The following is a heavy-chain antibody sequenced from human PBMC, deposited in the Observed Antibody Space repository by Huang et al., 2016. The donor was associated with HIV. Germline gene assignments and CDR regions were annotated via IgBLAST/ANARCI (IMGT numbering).Heavy chain of an antibody. V-gene: IGHV1-69*13. J-gene: IGHJ4*02. CDR2: IIPIFGTA. CDR1: GGTFSSYA. D-gene: IGHD3-22*01. CDR3: ARARGYYDSSVSYYFDY. Sequence: QVQLVQSGAEVKKPGSSVKVSCKASGGTFSSYAISWVRQAPGQGLEWMGGIIPIFGTANYAQKFHGRVTITADESTSTAYMELSSLRSEDTAMYYCARARGYYDSSVSYYFDYWGQGTLVTVSS.